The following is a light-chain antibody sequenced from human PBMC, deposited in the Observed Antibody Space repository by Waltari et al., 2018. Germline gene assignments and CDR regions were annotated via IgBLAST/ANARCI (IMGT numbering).Light chain of an antibody. Sequence: SSELTQDPAVSVALGQTVRITCQGDSLRSYYASWYQQKPGQAPVIVISGKSTRPSGIPIRFTGSSSGNPASVTITGAQAEDEADYYCSSRDSSGDHVLFGGGTKLTVL. CDR3: SSRDSSGDHVL. V-gene: IGLV3-19*01. CDR1: SLRSYY. CDR2: GKS. J-gene: IGLJ2*01.